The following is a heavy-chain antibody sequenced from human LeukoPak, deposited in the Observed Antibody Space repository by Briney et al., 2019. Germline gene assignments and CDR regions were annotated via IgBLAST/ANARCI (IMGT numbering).Heavy chain of an antibody. CDR2: INPNIGGT. Sequence: GPSVKLSCKASGSTFTGYYIHWERQAPGQRLEWMGWINPNIGGTNYAQKYRGWVTMTRDTSISTAYMGLSRLRSDDTAVYYCAREHYCSGGSCTHYYYYGMDVWGQGTTVTVSS. CDR3: AREHYCSGGSCTHYYYYGMDV. CDR1: GSTFTGYY. J-gene: IGHJ6*02. D-gene: IGHD2-15*01. V-gene: IGHV1-2*04.